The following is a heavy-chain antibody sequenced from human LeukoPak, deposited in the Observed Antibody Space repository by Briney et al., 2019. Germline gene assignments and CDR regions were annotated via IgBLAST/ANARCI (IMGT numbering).Heavy chain of an antibody. V-gene: IGHV3-30*03. D-gene: IGHD4/OR15-4a*01. J-gene: IGHJ4*02. Sequence: TGGSLRLSCAASGFIFSSYGIHWVRQAPGKGLEWVAHISYDGTDKHYADSVKGRFTISRDNSKNTVVLQMNSLRAEDTAVYYCARHGCSDYWGQGTLVTVSS. CDR3: ARHGCSDY. CDR1: GFIFSSYG. CDR2: ISYDGTDK.